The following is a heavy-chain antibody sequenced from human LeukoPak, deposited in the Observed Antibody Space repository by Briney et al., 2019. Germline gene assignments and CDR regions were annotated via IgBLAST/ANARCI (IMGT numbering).Heavy chain of an antibody. CDR2: IYSGGST. Sequence: GGSLRLSCAASGFTVSSNYMSWVRQAPGRGLEWVSVIYSGGSTYYADSVKGRFTISRDNSKNTLYLQMNNLRAEDTAVYYCARTREYCSGGSCYSDAFDIWGQGTMVTVSS. J-gene: IGHJ3*02. CDR3: ARTREYCSGGSCYSDAFDI. CDR1: GFTVSSNY. V-gene: IGHV3-53*01. D-gene: IGHD2-15*01.